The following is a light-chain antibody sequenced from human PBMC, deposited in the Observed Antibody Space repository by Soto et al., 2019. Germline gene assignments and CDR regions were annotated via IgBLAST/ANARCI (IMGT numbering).Light chain of an antibody. Sequence: EIVLTQSPGTLSLSPGERATLSCRASQSVSSSDLAWYQQRPGQAPRLLIYDASRRATGTPDRFSGSGSGTDFTLTISGLEPEDFAVYYCQQYGSPPLTFGGGTKVEIK. CDR2: DAS. V-gene: IGKV3-20*01. CDR3: QQYGSPPLT. CDR1: QSVSSSD. J-gene: IGKJ4*01.